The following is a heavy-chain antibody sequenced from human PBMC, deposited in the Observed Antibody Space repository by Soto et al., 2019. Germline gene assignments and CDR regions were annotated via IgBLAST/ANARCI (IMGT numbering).Heavy chain of an antibody. CDR2: IYYSGST. CDR1: GGSISSSSYY. D-gene: IGHD2-2*01. Sequence: SETLSLTCTVSGGSISSSSYYWGWIRQPPGKGLEWIGSIYYSGSTYYNPSLKSRVTISVDTSKNQFSLKLSSVTAADTAMYYCARPFVVPAAMGYYYYGMDVWGQGTTVTVSS. V-gene: IGHV4-39*01. J-gene: IGHJ6*02. CDR3: ARPFVVPAAMGYYYYGMDV.